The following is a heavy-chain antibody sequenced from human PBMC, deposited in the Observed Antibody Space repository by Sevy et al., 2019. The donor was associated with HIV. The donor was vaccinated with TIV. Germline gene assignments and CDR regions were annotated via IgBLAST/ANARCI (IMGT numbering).Heavy chain of an antibody. CDR1: NLTFEDYA. Sequence: GGSLRLSCAASNLTFEDYAMHWVRQAPGKGLEWVSGISWNGADIGFAASVKGRFTISRDNAKSSVYLQINSLTPEDTGVYYCAKGQQLITQSGSYFYYGMNVWGQGTTVTVSS. V-gene: IGHV3-9*01. CDR3: AKGQQLITQSGSYFYYGMNV. J-gene: IGHJ6*02. D-gene: IGHD6-13*01. CDR2: ISWNGADI.